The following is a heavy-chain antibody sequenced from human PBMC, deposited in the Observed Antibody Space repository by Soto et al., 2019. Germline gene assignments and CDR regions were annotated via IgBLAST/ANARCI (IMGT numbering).Heavy chain of an antibody. CDR2: IYHSGST. D-gene: IGHD6-13*01. CDR1: GGSISSSNW. CDR3: AILQYSSSWYYYDYYGMDV. V-gene: IGHV4-4*02. Sequence: SETLSLTCAVSGGSISSSNWWSWVRQPPGKGLEWIGEIYHSGSTNYNPSLKSRVTISVDKSKNHFSLKLSSVTAAGTAVYYCAILQYSSSWYYYDYYGMDVWGQGTTVTVSS. J-gene: IGHJ6*02.